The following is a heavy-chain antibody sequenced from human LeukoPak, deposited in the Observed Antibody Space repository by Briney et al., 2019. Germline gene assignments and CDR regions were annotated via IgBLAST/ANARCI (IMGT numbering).Heavy chain of an antibody. CDR1: GFTFSSYA. J-gene: IGHJ5*02. CDR3: ARDWGVSIAAAGYNWFDP. CDR2: ISGSDGST. V-gene: IGHV3-23*01. Sequence: GGSLRLSCAASGFTFSSYAMSWVRQAPGKGLEWVSGISGSDGSTNYADSVKGRFTISRENSKNTLYLQMNSLRAEDTAVYYCARDWGVSIAAAGYNWFDPWGQGTLVTVSS. D-gene: IGHD6-13*01.